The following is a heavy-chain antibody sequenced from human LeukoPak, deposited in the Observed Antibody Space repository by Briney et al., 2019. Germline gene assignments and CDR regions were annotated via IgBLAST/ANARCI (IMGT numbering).Heavy chain of an antibody. J-gene: IGHJ4*02. CDR3: AKRGYCSGGSCSDY. CDR1: GGTFSSYA. D-gene: IGHD2-15*01. V-gene: IGHV1-69*13. CDR2: IIPIFGTA. Sequence: SVKVSCKASGGTFSSYAISWVRQAPGQGLEWMGGIIPIFGTANYAQKFQGRVTITADESTSTAYMELSSLRSEDTAVYYCAKRGYCSGGSCSDYWGQGTLVTVSS.